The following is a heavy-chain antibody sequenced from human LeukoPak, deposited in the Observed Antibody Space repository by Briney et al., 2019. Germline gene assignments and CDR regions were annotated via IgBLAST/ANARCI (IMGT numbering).Heavy chain of an antibody. CDR3: ANYGDYYYFYY. CDR2: ISYDGSNK. J-gene: IGHJ4*02. V-gene: IGHV3-30*18. Sequence: PGRSLRLSCAASGFTLSSYGMHWVRQAPGKGLEWVAVISYDGSNKYSADSVKGRFTISRDNSKKTLYLQMNSLRAEDTAVYYCANYGDYYYFYYWGQGTPVTVSS. D-gene: IGHD4-17*01. CDR1: GFTLSSYG.